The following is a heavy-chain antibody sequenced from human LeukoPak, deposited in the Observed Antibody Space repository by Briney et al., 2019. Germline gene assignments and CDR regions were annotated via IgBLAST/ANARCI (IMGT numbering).Heavy chain of an antibody. V-gene: IGHV3-7*01. D-gene: IGHD2/OR15-2a*01. J-gene: IGHJ4*02. Sequence: GGSLRLSCAASGFTLSSYAMSWVRQAPGKGLEWVANIKQDGSEKYYVDFVKGRFTISRDNAKNSLYLQMNSLRAEDTAVYYCVSFYETYWGRGTLVTVSS. CDR3: VSFYETY. CDR2: IKQDGSEK. CDR1: GFTLSSYA.